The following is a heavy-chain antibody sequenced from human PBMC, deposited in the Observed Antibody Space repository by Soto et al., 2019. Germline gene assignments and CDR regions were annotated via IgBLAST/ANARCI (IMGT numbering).Heavy chain of an antibody. CDR1: CYTFTSYG. J-gene: IGHJ4*02. Sequence: ASVKVTCKASCYTFTSYGISWVRPAPGQGLEWMGWISAYNGNTNYAQKLQGRVTMTTDTSTSTAYMELRSLRSDDTAVYYCARRHGMVRGVDYDYWGQGTLVTVSS. CDR2: ISAYNGNT. V-gene: IGHV1-18*01. CDR3: ARRHGMVRGVDYDY. D-gene: IGHD3-10*01.